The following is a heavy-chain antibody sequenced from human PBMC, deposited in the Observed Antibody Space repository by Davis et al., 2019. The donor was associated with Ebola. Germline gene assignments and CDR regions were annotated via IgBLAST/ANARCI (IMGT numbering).Heavy chain of an antibody. D-gene: IGHD2/OR15-2a*01. CDR2: IRGSGDNT. CDR1: GFTFNNFA. CDR3: AKAPFLEGAFDM. V-gene: IGHV3-23*01. Sequence: GGSLRLSCAASGFTFNNFAMSWVRLAPGKGPEWVSAIRGSGDNTYHADSVRGRFTISRDNAKNSLSLQMNSLRTEDTALYYCAKAPFLEGAFDMWGQGTMVTVSS. J-gene: IGHJ3*02.